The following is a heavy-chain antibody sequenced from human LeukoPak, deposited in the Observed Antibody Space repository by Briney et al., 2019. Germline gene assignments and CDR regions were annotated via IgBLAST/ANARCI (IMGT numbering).Heavy chain of an antibody. J-gene: IGHJ4*02. CDR2: ISYDGSNK. CDR3: ARDGVRRGYDQADY. D-gene: IGHD5-12*01. Sequence: PGGSLRLSCAASGFTFSSYAMHWVRQAPGKGLEWVAVISYDGSNKYYADSVEGRFTISRDNSKSTLYLQMNSLRAEDTAVYYCARDGVRRGYDQADYWGQGTLVTVSS. CDR1: GFTFSSYA. V-gene: IGHV3-30*04.